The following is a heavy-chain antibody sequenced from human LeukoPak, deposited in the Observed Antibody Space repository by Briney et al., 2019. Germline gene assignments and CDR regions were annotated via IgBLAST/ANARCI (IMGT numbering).Heavy chain of an antibody. CDR1: GFTFSSYA. J-gene: IGHJ4*02. V-gene: IGHV3-23*01. CDR2: ISGSGGST. Sequence: GGSLRLSCAASGFTFSSYAMHWVRQAPGKGLEWVSAISGSGGSTYYADSVKGRFTISRDNSKNTLYLQMNSLRAEDTAVYYCAKDEMATPTLFDYWGQGTLVTVPS. D-gene: IGHD5-24*01. CDR3: AKDEMATPTLFDY.